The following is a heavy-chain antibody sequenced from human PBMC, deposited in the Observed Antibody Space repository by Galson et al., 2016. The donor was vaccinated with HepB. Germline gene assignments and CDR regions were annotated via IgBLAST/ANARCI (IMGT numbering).Heavy chain of an antibody. CDR3: ARDDRGSGWYSGGLYYYVMDV. Sequence: SETLSLTCTVSGDSVSSGSHCWSWIRQPPGKELEWIGYVHLFYTANTEYNPSLNSRVTMSMDTSKNQFSLELRSVTAADTAVYYCARDDRGSGWYSGGLYYYVMDVWGQGTTVTVSS. V-gene: IGHV4-61*01. CDR2: VHLFYTANT. CDR1: GDSVSSGSHC. J-gene: IGHJ6*02. D-gene: IGHD6-19*01.